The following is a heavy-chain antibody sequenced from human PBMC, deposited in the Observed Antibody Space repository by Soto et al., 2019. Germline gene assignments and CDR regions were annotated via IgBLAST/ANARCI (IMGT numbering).Heavy chain of an antibody. CDR1: GYTFISYG. CDR2: INAFNGNT. Sequence: QVQLVQSGAEVKKPGASVKVSCKASGYTFISYGISWVGQAPGQGLEWMGWINAFNGNTNYAQKLQGRVTMTRDTSTSTAYMELRSLRSDDTAVYYCARDPVAGTYFDYWGQGTLVTVSS. V-gene: IGHV1-18*01. CDR3: ARDPVAGTYFDY. D-gene: IGHD6-19*01. J-gene: IGHJ4*02.